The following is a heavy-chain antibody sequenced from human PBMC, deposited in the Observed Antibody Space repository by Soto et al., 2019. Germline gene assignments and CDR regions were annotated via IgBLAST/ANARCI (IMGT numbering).Heavy chain of an antibody. CDR2: MNPNSGNT. Sequence: ASVKVSCKASGYTFTSYDINWVRQATGQGLEWMGWMNPNSGNTGYAQKFQGRVTMTRNTSISTAYMELSSLRSEDTAVYYCARELQLGYCSGGSCYYYYYMDVWGKGTTVTVSS. J-gene: IGHJ6*03. CDR1: GYTFTSYD. D-gene: IGHD2-15*01. V-gene: IGHV1-8*01. CDR3: ARELQLGYCSGGSCYYYYYMDV.